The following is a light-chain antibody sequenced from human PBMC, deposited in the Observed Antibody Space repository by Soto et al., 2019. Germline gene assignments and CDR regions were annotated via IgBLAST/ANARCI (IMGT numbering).Light chain of an antibody. Sequence: QGLLTQAPSVSATPGQKFTISCSGGISNIEKNYLSWYQQLPGTAPKLLIYDNVKRPSRIPDRFSGSKSGTSATLDITGLQTGDEADYYCETWDSSLNTAVFGGGTKVTVL. J-gene: IGLJ2*01. CDR1: ISNIEKNY. CDR3: ETWDSSLNTAV. V-gene: IGLV1-51*01. CDR2: DNV.